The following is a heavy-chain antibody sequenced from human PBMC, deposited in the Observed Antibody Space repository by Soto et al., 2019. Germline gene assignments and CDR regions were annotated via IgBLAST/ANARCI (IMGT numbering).Heavy chain of an antibody. J-gene: IGHJ5*02. Sequence: SETLSLTCAVYGGSFSGYHWSWIRQPPGKGLEWIGEINHSGSTNYNPSLKSRVTISVDTSKNQFSLKLSSVTAADTAVYYCARDRVYAKYHWFDPWGQGTLVTVSS. CDR3: ARDRVYAKYHWFDP. CDR1: GGSFSGYH. CDR2: INHSGST. V-gene: IGHV4-34*01. D-gene: IGHD2-8*01.